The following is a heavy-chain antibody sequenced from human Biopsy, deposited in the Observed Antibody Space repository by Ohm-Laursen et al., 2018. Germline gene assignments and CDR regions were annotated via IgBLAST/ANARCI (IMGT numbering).Heavy chain of an antibody. Sequence: GTLSLTWAVYGESFNGYYWSWIRQTPGEGLEWIGEINHSGRTNYNPSLKSRVTISVDTSKNQFSLKVRSVTAADTAVYYCVRGVDYYDPYHYYALDVWGQGTTVTVSS. D-gene: IGHD3-22*01. CDR2: INHSGRT. J-gene: IGHJ6*02. V-gene: IGHV4-34*01. CDR3: VRGVDYYDPYHYYALDV. CDR1: GESFNGYY.